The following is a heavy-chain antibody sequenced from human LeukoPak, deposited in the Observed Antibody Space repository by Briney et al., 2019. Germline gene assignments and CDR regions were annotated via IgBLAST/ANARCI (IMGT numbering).Heavy chain of an antibody. CDR1: GGTFSSYA. CDR3: ARFAFHDFVDY. D-gene: IGHD2-21*02. J-gene: IGHJ4*02. CDR2: IIPILGIA. Sequence: GASVKVSCKASGGTFSSYAISWVRQAPGQGLEWMGRIIPILGIANYAQKLQGRVTITADKSTSTAYMELSSLRSEDTAVYYCARFAFHDFVDYWGQGTLVTVSS. V-gene: IGHV1-69*04.